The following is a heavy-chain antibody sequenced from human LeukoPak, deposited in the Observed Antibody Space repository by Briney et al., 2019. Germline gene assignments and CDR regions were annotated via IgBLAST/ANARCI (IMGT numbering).Heavy chain of an antibody. D-gene: IGHD6-19*01. CDR1: GFTFDDYA. J-gene: IGHJ3*02. V-gene: IGHV3-43D*03. CDR3: ARVSSSGWYFPRGAFDI. CDR2: ITWDGGNT. Sequence: GGSLRLSCAASGFTFDDYAMHWVRQAPGKGLEWVSLITWDGGNTYYADSVRGRFTISRDNSKNSLYLQMNSLRAEDTALYYCARVSSSGWYFPRGAFDIWGQGTMVTVSS.